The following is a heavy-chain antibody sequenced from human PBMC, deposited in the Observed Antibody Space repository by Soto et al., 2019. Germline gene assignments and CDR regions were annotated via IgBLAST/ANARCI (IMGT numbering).Heavy chain of an antibody. D-gene: IGHD4-17*01. V-gene: IGHV3-15*07. CDR1: GLTFSDAW. J-gene: IGHJ4*02. CDR2: IKSKTDGGTT. Sequence: EVQLVESGGGLVKPGGSLRLSCAASGLTFSDAWLNWVRQAPGKGLEWVARIKSKTDGGTTDYAAPVKGRFTISRDDSRNAVYLQMNSLKVEDTAVYYCTTANDYGDFGTLRGLSWGQGTLVTVSS. CDR3: TTANDYGDFGTLRGLS.